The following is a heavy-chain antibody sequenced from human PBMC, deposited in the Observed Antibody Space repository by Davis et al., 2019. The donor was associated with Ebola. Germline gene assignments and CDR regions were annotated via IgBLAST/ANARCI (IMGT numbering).Heavy chain of an antibody. CDR1: GFRFSSYG. Sequence: GESLKISCVASGFRFSSYGIHWLRQAPGKGLEWVAFIRFDASSEYYAESVKGRFTISKDNSKNAVFLQMNSVRAEDTAVYYCAKDGGEWSPPHYYYYGMDGWGQGTTVTVSS. V-gene: IGHV3-30*02. CDR2: IRFDASSE. J-gene: IGHJ6*02. CDR3: AKDGGEWSPPHYYYYGMDG. D-gene: IGHD3-3*01.